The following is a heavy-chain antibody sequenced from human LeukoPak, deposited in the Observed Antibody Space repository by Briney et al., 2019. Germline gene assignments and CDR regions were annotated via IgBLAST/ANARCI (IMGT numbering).Heavy chain of an antibody. CDR2: INTNTGNP. V-gene: IGHV7-4-1*02. D-gene: IGHD6-6*01. CDR3: AREGGLYSSSSSWGLFDY. CDR1: GYTFTSYG. J-gene: IGHJ4*02. Sequence: ASVKVSCKASGYTFTSYGISWVRQAPGQGLEWMGWINTNTGNPTYAQGFTGRFVFSLDTSVSTAYLQISSLKAEDTAVYYCAREGGLYSSSSSWGLFDYWGQGTLVTVSS.